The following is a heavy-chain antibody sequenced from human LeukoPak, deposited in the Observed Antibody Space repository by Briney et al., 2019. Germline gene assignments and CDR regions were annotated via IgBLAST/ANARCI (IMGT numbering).Heavy chain of an antibody. J-gene: IGHJ4*02. CDR3: ARGLRTMIVVVPGFDY. CDR2: ISSSSSYI. Sequence: KPGGSLRLSCAASGFTFSSYSMNWVRQAPGKGLEWVSSISSSSSYIYYADSVKGRFTISRDNPKNTLYLQMNSLRAEDTAVYYCARGLRTMIVVVPGFDYWGQGTLVTVSS. CDR1: GFTFSSYS. V-gene: IGHV3-21*01. D-gene: IGHD3-22*01.